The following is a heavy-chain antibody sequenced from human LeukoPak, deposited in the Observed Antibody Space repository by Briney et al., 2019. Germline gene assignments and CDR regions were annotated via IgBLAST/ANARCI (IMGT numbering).Heavy chain of an antibody. J-gene: IGHJ4*02. CDR1: GFTFSDYY. Sequence: PGGSLRLSCAASGFTFSDYYMSWIRQAPGKGLEWVSYISSSGSTIYYADSVKGRFTISRDNAKNSLYLQMNSLRAEDTAVYYCARTPLGYCSSTSCSAYWGQGTLVTVSS. D-gene: IGHD2-2*01. V-gene: IGHV3-11*01. CDR3: ARTPLGYCSSTSCSAY. CDR2: ISSSGSTI.